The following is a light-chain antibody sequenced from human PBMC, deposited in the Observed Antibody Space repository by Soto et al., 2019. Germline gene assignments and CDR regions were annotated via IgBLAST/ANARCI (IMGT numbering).Light chain of an antibody. J-gene: IGLJ7*01. CDR1: NIGSKS. Sequence: SYELTQPLSVSVAPGKTARITCGGNNIGSKSVHWYQQKPGQAPVVVMYYDSDRPSGIPERFSGAKSGNTATLTISRVEAGDEADYYCQVWDKSSDHAVFGGGTQLTVL. CDR2: YDS. V-gene: IGLV3-21*04. CDR3: QVWDKSSDHAV.